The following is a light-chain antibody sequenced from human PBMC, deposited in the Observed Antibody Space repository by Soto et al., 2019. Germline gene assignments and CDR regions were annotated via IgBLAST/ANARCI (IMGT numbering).Light chain of an antibody. CDR3: QRYGTSFT. J-gene: IGKJ3*01. CDR1: QSVSSSY. V-gene: IGKV3-20*01. Sequence: EIVLTQSPGTLSLSPGEIATLSCRASQSVSSSYLAWYQQKPGQAPRLLIYGASSRATGIPDRFSGSGSGTHFTLTIGRLEPEDFAVYYCQRYGTSFTFGPGTKVDIK. CDR2: GAS.